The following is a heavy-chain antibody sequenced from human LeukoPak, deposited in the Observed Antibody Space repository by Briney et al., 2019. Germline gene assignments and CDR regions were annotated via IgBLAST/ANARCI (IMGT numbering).Heavy chain of an antibody. CDR3: ARLAPSRPALYSSSWYGNWFDP. CDR1: GGSFSGYY. J-gene: IGHJ5*02. V-gene: IGHV4-34*01. Sequence: SETLSLTCAVYGGSFSGYYWSWIRQPPGKGLEWIGEINHSGSTNYNPSLKSRVTISVDTSKNQFSLKLSSVTAAGTAVYYCARLAPSRPALYSSSWYGNWFDPWGQGTLVTVSS. CDR2: INHSGST. D-gene: IGHD6-13*01.